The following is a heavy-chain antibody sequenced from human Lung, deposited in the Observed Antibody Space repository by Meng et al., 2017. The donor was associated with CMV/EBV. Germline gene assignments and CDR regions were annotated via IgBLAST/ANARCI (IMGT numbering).Heavy chain of an antibody. CDR3: AKDDPVVAK. V-gene: IGHV3-30*02. Sequence: GGSLRLSCAASGFSFTEYGMHWVRQTPDKGLEWVAFIRMDESDKFYGDSVKGRFTISRDRSRKSLYLQMNSLRIDDTAVYYCAKDDPVVAKWGQGTLVTVSS. CDR1: GFSFTEYG. D-gene: IGHD4-23*01. CDR2: IRMDESDK. J-gene: IGHJ4*02.